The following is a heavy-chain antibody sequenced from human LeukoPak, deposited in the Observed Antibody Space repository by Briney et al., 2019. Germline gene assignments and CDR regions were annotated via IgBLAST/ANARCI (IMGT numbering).Heavy chain of an antibody. Sequence: SETLTLTCTVSGGSITSNYWSWIRQPPGKGLEYIGYIYYTGSTNYNPSLKNRVTISVDTSKNQFSLKMRFLTAADTAVYYCARGADYDTHSSYFDPWGQGTLVTVSS. CDR2: IYYTGST. V-gene: IGHV4-59*01. CDR3: ARGADYDTHSSYFDP. J-gene: IGHJ5*02. D-gene: IGHD3-22*01. CDR1: GGSITSNY.